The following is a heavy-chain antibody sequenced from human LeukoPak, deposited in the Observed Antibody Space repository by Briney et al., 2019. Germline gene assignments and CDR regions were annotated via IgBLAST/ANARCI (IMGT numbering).Heavy chain of an antibody. V-gene: IGHV4-61*02. CDR2: IYTSGST. CDR1: GGSISSGSYY. Sequence: SETLSLTCTVSGGSISSGSYYWSWIRQPAGKGLEWIGRIYTSGSTNYNPSLKSRVTISVDTSKNQFSLKLSSVTAADTAVYYCARDATAFDIGGQGTMVTVSS. J-gene: IGHJ3*02. CDR3: ARDATAFDI.